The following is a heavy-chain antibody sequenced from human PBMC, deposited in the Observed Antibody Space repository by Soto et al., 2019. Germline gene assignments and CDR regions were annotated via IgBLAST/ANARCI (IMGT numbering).Heavy chain of an antibody. D-gene: IGHD2-21*01. CDR1: GYRFSLYG. CDR2: ISTYNGNT. Sequence: QVQLVQSGAEMKKPGASVKVSCKASGYRFSLYGISWVRQAPGQGLEGMGWISTYNGNTKYAQKFQDRVTFTTDTSTSTAYMEVTNLGSDDTAVYYCAKMIASSLDYWGQGTLVTVSS. J-gene: IGHJ4*02. CDR3: AKMIASSLDY. V-gene: IGHV1-18*04.